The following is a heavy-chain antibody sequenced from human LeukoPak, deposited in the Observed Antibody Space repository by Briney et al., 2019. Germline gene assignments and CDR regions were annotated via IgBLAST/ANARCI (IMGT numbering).Heavy chain of an antibody. J-gene: IGHJ3*02. V-gene: IGHV4-38-2*02. CDR1: GYSISSGYY. Sequence: SETLSITCIVSGYSISSGYYWGWIRQAPGKGLEWIGSIYHSGSAYYNPSLKSRVTLSVDTSKNHFSLKLNSVTAADTAVYYCARGIAAASERALDIWGQGTTVTVSS. CDR2: IYHSGSA. CDR3: ARGIAAASERALDI. D-gene: IGHD6-13*01.